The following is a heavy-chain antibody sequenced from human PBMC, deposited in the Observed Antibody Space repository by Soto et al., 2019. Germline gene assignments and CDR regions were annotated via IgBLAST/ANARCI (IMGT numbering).Heavy chain of an antibody. V-gene: IGHV3-23*01. CDR2: ISGSGGST. D-gene: IGHD6-19*01. J-gene: IGHJ6*02. CDR1: GFTFSSYA. Sequence: PGGSLRLSCAASGFTFSSYAMSWVRQAPGKGLEWVSAISGSGGSTYYADSVKGRFTISRDNSKNTLYLQMNSLRAEDTAVYYCAKDPYSSYYYGMDVWGQGTTVTVSS. CDR3: AKDPYSSYYYGMDV.